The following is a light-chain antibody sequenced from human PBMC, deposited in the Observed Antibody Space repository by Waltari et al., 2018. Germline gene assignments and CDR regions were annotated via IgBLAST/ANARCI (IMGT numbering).Light chain of an antibody. J-gene: IGKJ5*01. V-gene: IGKV4-1*01. CDR3: QQYYNTPRIT. Sequence: DIVMTQSPDSLAVSLGERATINCKSSQSVLYSSNNKNYLAWYQQKPGQPPKLLMYWASARESGVPDRFSGSGSGTDFTLTISSLQAEDVAVYFCQQYYNTPRITFGQGTRLEIK. CDR2: WAS. CDR1: QSVLYSSNNKNY.